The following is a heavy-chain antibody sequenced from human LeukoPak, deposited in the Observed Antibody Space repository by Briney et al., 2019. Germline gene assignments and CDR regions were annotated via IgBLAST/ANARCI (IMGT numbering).Heavy chain of an antibody. V-gene: IGHV4-39*01. D-gene: IGHD6-19*01. CDR3: ARHRLPSSGWYLGYFDY. CDR1: GGSISSSSYY. CDR2: IYYSGST. Sequence: SKTLSLTCTVSGGSISSSSYYWGWIRQPPGKGLEWIGSIYYSGSTYYNPSLKSRVTISVDTSKNQFSLKLSSVTAADTAVYYCARHRLPSSGWYLGYFDYWGQGTLVTVSS. J-gene: IGHJ4*02.